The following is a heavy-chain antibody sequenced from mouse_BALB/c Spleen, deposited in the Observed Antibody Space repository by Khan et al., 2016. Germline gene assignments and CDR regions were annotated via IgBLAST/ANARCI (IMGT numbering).Heavy chain of an antibody. CDR3: ARRHLLVY. J-gene: IGHJ3*01. D-gene: IGHD3-2*01. CDR1: GYTFTDYS. Sequence: QIQLVQSGPELKKPGETVKISCKASGYTFTDYSMHWVKQAPGKGLKWMGWINTETGEPTYADDFKGRFAFSLETSASTAYLQINNLKNEDTATYFCARRHLLVYWGQGTLVTVSA. CDR2: INTETGEP. V-gene: IGHV9-2-1*01.